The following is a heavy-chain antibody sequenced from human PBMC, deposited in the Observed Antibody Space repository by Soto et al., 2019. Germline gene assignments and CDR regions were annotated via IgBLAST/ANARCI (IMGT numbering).Heavy chain of an antibody. V-gene: IGHV3-23*01. D-gene: IGHD6-19*01. CDR2: ISGSGGSA. Sequence: PGESLKISCTTSGFTFNNYAMNWVRQAPGKGLEWVSFISGSGGSAYYADSVQGRFTISRDNSRNTLYLQMNSLRAEDTAIYSCVREGGGRYSPGSFDLWGRGTKVTDSS. J-gene: IGHJ3*01. CDR3: VREGGGRYSPGSFDL. CDR1: GFTFNNYA.